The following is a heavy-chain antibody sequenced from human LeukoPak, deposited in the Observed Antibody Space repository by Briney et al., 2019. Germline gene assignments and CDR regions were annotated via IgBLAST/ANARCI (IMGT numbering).Heavy chain of an antibody. D-gene: IGHD1-26*01. J-gene: IGHJ3*02. CDR1: GFTFSIYX. Sequence: ASGFTFSIYXMXXVRQAPGKGXXWVSYISSSSSTIYYADSVKGRFTISRDNAKNSLYLQMNSLRAEDTAVYYCARGSGSYRLEGDAFDIWGQGTMVTVSS. V-gene: IGHV3-48*01. CDR2: ISSSSSTI. CDR3: ARGSGSYRLEGDAFDI.